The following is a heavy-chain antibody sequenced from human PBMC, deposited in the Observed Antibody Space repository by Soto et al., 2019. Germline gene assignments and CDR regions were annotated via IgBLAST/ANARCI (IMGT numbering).Heavy chain of an antibody. D-gene: IGHD3-16*02. V-gene: IGHV1-69*13. CDR1: GGTFSSYA. Sequence: SVKVSCKASGGTFSSYAISWVRQAPGQGLEWMGGIIPIFGTANYAQKFQGRVTITADESTSTAYMELSSLRSEDTAVYYCAREVLGNYPAYDYWGQGTLVTVSS. CDR2: IIPIFGTA. CDR3: AREVLGNYPAYDY. J-gene: IGHJ4*02.